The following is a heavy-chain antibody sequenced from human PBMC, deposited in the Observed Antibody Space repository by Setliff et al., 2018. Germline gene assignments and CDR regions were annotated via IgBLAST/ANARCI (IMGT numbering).Heavy chain of an antibody. D-gene: IGHD2-2*01. V-gene: IGHV4-34*01. J-gene: IGHJ3*02. CDR3: ARGRMRGSCSGPSCTYDPFDI. CDR1: GDSFSDYY. CDR2: IYHSGSS. Sequence: PSETLSLTCAVYGDSFSDYYWGWIRQPPGKGLEWIGSIYHSGSSYYNPSLRSRGTISVDTPKNQFSLILRSVTAADTAVYYCARGRMRGSCSGPSCTYDPFDIWGQGTPVTVSS.